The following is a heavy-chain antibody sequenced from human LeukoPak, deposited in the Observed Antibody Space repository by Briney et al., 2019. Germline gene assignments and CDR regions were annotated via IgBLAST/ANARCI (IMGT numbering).Heavy chain of an antibody. CDR3: ARLAIEGTFDY. V-gene: IGHV5-51*01. D-gene: IGHD1-1*01. Sequence: GESLKISCQGFGYSFTSYWIGWVRQMPGKGLEWMGIIYPPDSDTRYSPSFQGQVTISADKSTSTASLQWGSLKASDTAIYYCARLAIEGTFDYWGQGTLVTVSS. CDR1: GYSFTSYW. CDR2: IYPPDSDT. J-gene: IGHJ4*02.